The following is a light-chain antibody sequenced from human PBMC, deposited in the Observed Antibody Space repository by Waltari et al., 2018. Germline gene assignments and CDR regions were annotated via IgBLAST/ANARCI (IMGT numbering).Light chain of an antibody. J-gene: IGKJ2*01. CDR2: KAS. CDR3: QQYNSYHT. CDR1: QSISTW. Sequence: DIQMTQSPSTLSASVGDRITITCRASQSISTWLAWYQQRPGKAPKLLIHKASNLESGVPSRFSGSGSGTEFTLTISSLQPDDFATYYCQQYNSYHTFGQGTKVEIQ. V-gene: IGKV1-5*03.